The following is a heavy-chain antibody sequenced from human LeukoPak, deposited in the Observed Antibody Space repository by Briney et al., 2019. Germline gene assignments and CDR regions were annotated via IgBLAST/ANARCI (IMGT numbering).Heavy chain of an antibody. CDR3: AKGGYSYGYSDYYYMDV. D-gene: IGHD5-18*01. J-gene: IGHJ6*03. V-gene: IGHV3-21*01. CDR1: GFTFSSYS. Sequence: PGGSLRLSCAASGFTFSSYSMNWVRQAPGNRLEWFSSISSSSSYIYYADSVKGRFTISRDNSKNTLYLQMNSLRAEDTAVYYCAKGGYSYGYSDYYYMDVWGKGTTVTVSS. CDR2: ISSSSSYI.